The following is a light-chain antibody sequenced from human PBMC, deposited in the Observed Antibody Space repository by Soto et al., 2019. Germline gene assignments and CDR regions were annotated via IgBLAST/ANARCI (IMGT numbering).Light chain of an antibody. V-gene: IGKV3-15*01. Sequence: IVLTQSPGTLSLSPGERATLSCRASQSVSSSYLAWYQQKPGQAPRLLIYGASTRAPGFPARFSGSGSGTDFTLTISSLQSEDFAVYYCQQYNNWPWTFGQGTKVDI. CDR2: GAS. CDR1: QSVSSSY. CDR3: QQYNNWPWT. J-gene: IGKJ1*01.